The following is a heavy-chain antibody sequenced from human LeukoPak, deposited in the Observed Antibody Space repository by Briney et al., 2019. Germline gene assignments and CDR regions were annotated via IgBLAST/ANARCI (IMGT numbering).Heavy chain of an antibody. V-gene: IGHV3-33*01. Sequence: GGSLRLSCATSGFTFSSYGFHWVRQALGKGLEWVSVIWYDGSQKYYLDSVKGRFTISRDSFDNTVYLQMNGLRAEDTAVYYCARDLGHFSRGASYFDYWGQGALVTVSS. CDR3: ARDLGHFSRGASYFDY. D-gene: IGHD4/OR15-4a*01. CDR1: GFTFSSYG. CDR2: IWYDGSQK. J-gene: IGHJ4*02.